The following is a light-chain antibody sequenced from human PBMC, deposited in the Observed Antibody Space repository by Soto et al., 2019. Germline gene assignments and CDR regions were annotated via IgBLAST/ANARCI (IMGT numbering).Light chain of an antibody. Sequence: DIPMTQSPSSLSASVGDRVTITCRASQSIDNYLNWYQQKPGKAPNLLIYAASTLLSGVPSRFSGRGSGTHFTHTISSLQPEDFATYYCQQSYSSPETFGQGTKVEIK. V-gene: IGKV1-39*01. CDR2: AAS. CDR3: QQSYSSPET. J-gene: IGKJ1*01. CDR1: QSIDNY.